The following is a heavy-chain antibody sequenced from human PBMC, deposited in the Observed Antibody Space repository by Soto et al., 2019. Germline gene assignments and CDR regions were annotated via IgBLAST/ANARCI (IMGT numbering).Heavy chain of an antibody. CDR1: GFTFSSYG. CDR2: ISYDGSNT. CDR3: AKEGGLSGSYYISSSYYFDY. V-gene: IGHV3-30*18. J-gene: IGHJ4*02. D-gene: IGHD1-26*01. Sequence: QVQLVESGGGVVQPGRSLRLSCAASGFTFSSYGMHWVRQAPGKGLEWVAIISYDGSNTYYADSVKGRFTISRDNSKNTLYRQMNSLRAEETSVYYCAKEGGLSGSYYISSSYYFDYWGQGTLVTVSS.